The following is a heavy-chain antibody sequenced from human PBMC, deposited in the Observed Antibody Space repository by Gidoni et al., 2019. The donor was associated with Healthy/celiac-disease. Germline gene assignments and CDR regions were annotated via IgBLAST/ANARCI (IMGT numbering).Heavy chain of an antibody. Sequence: QVQLVQSGAEVKKPGASVKASCKASGYTFTSYGISWARQAPGQGLEWMGWISAYNGNTNYAQKLQGRVTMTTDTSTSTAYMELRSLRSDDTAVYYCARDLPIAVAGTPSQYYYYGMDVWGQGTTVTVSS. CDR3: ARDLPIAVAGTPSQYYYYGMDV. D-gene: IGHD6-19*01. CDR1: GYTFTSYG. CDR2: ISAYNGNT. J-gene: IGHJ6*02. V-gene: IGHV1-18*04.